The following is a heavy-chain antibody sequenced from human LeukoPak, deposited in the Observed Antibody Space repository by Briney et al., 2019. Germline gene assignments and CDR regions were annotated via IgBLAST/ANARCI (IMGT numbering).Heavy chain of an antibody. Sequence: PGGSLRLSCAASGFPFSSYWMSWVRQAPGKGLEWVANIKQDGSDKYYVDSVKGRFTISRDNAKNSLYLQMNSLRAEDTAVYYCARARLYYDILTGYYSYYFDYWGQGTLVTVSS. V-gene: IGHV3-7*01. CDR2: IKQDGSDK. CDR3: ARARLYYDILTGYYSYYFDY. CDR1: GFPFSSYW. D-gene: IGHD3-9*01. J-gene: IGHJ4*02.